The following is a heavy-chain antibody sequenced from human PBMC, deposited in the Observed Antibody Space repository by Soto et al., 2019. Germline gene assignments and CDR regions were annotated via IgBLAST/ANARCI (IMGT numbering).Heavy chain of an antibody. CDR2: INSDGSSI. Sequence: EVQLVESGGGLVQPGGSVRLSCAASKFTITSYWMHWVRQAPGKGLVWVSRINSDGSSISYADAVKGRFTISRDNAKNTRYLQMSSRRVEDTAVYYCAREVSHGYVLRGMDVWGQGTTVTVFS. J-gene: IGHJ6*02. CDR3: AREVSHGYVLRGMDV. CDR1: KFTITSYW. D-gene: IGHD5-18*01. V-gene: IGHV3-74*01.